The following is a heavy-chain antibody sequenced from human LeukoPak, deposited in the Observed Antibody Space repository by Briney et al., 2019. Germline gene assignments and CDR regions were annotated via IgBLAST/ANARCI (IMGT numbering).Heavy chain of an antibody. D-gene: IGHD6-19*01. CDR1: GFTVSSNY. V-gene: IGHV3-66*01. J-gene: IGHJ4*02. CDR3: ARAYVYSSGWYFDY. CDR2: IYSGGST. Sequence: GGSLRLSCAASGFTVSSNYMSWVRQAPGKGLEWVSVIYSGGSTYYADSVKGRFTISRDNSKNTLYLQMNSLRAEDTAVYYCARAYVYSSGWYFDYWGQGTLVTVSS.